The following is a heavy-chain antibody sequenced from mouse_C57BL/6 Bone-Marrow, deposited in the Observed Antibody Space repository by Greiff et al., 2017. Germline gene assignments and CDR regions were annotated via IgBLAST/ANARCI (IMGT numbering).Heavy chain of an antibody. CDR3: ARGGNYGGYYFDY. J-gene: IGHJ2*01. D-gene: IGHD2-1*01. CDR1: GYTFTTYP. CDR2: FHPYNDDT. Sequence: QVQLQQSGAELVKPGASVKMSCKASGYTFTTYPIEWMKQNHGKSLEWIGNFHPYNDDTKYNEKFKGKATLTVEKSSSTVYLEPNRLTYDDSAVXYCARGGNYGGYYFDYWGQGTTLTASS. V-gene: IGHV1-47*01.